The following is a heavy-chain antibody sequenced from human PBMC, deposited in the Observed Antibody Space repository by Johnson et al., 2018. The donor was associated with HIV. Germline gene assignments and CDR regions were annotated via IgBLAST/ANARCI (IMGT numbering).Heavy chain of an antibody. J-gene: IGHJ3*01. D-gene: IGHD3-22*01. CDR2: INWNGGTT. CDR1: GFSFDDYG. V-gene: IGHV3-20*04. Sequence: VQLVESGGGLVKPGGSLRLSCAASGFSFDDYGMSWVRQAAGKGLEWVSGINWNGGTTSYEDSVKGRFTTSRDNANNSLYLQMNGLRDEDTALYYCARGLHDSSGQPFAFEFWGHGTMGTVSS. CDR3: ARGLHDSSGQPFAFEF.